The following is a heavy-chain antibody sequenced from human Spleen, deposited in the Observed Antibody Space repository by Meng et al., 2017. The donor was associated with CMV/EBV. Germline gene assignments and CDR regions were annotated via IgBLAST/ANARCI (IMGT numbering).Heavy chain of an antibody. CDR3: ARDMGYYYGMDV. CDR1: GFKFTLFE. J-gene: IGHJ6*02. V-gene: IGHV3-48*03. Sequence: GGSLRLSCIASGFKFTLFEMNWVRQAPGKGLEWVSYINDASNNKYYADSVRGRFTVSRDNAQNSLYLQMNSLRAEDTAVYYCARDMGYYYGMDVWGQGTTVTVSS. D-gene: IGHD3-10*01. CDR2: INDASNNK.